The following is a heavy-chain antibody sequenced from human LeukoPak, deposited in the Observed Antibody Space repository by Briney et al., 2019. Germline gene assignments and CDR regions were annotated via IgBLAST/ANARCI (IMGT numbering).Heavy chain of an antibody. CDR2: INHSGST. CDR1: GGSFSGYY. CDR3: ARAPCGGSCPTGDWFDP. J-gene: IGHJ5*02. D-gene: IGHD2-15*01. Sequence: PSETLSLTCAVYGGSFSGYYWSWIRQPPGKGLEWIGEINHSGSTNYNPSLKSRVTISVDTSKNQFSLKLSSVTAADTAVYYCARAPCGGSCPTGDWFDPWGQGTLVTVSS. V-gene: IGHV4-34*01.